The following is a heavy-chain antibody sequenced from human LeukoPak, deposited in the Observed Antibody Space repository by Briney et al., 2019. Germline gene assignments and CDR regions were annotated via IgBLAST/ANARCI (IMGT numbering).Heavy chain of an antibody. J-gene: IGHJ6*03. V-gene: IGHV4-34*01. CDR2: INHSGST. CDR3: ARGKSVTTYYHYYMDV. D-gene: IGHD1-14*01. Sequence: PSETLSLTCAVYGGSFSGYYWSWIRQPPGKGLEWIGEINHSGSTNYNPSLKSRVTITVDTSKNQFSLKLSSVTAADTAVYYCARGKSVTTYYHYYMDVWGKGTTVTVSS. CDR1: GGSFSGYY.